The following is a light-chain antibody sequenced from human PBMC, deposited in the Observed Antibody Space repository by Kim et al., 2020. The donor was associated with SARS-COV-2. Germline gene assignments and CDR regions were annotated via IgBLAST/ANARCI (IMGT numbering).Light chain of an antibody. J-gene: IGKJ4*01. CDR1: QGITNY. CDR2: AAS. Sequence: PSIGDTVTITCRASQGITNYLAWYQQKPGKVPMLLIYAASALQSGVPSRFSGSGSATDFTLTISNLQPEDVATYYCQKYNSVPLTFGGGTKVDIK. CDR3: QKYNSVPLT. V-gene: IGKV1-27*01.